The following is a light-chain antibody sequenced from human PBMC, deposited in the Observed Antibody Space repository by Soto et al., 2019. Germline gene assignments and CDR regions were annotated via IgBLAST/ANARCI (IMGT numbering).Light chain of an antibody. CDR1: SSDVGGYNY. J-gene: IGLJ2*01. V-gene: IGLV2-8*01. Sequence: QSALTQPHSASGSPGQSVTISCTGTSSDVGGYNYVSWYQQHPGKAPKLTIYEVSKRPSGVPDRFSGSKSGNTASLTVSGLQDEDEADYYCSSYAGSNNLVFGGRTKLTVL. CDR3: SSYAGSNNLV. CDR2: EVS.